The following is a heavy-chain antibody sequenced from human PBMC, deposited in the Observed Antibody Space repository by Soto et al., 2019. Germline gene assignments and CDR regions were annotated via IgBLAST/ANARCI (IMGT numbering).Heavy chain of an antibody. CDR3: ARDRGDSGYDF. CDR2: IYYSGST. Sequence: QVQLQESGPGLVKPSETLSLTCTDSGGSISSYYWSWIRQPPGKGLEWIGYIYYSGSTNYNPSLKSRVTISVDTSKNQFSLKLSSVTAADTAVYYCARDRGDSGYDFWGQGTLVTVSS. D-gene: IGHD5-12*01. CDR1: GGSISSYY. V-gene: IGHV4-59*01. J-gene: IGHJ4*02.